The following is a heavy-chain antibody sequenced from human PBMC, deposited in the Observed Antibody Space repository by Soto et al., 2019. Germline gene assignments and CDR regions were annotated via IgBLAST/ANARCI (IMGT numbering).Heavy chain of an antibody. D-gene: IGHD5-12*01. Sequence: EVQLVESGGGLVQPGRSLRLSCVASGFTFDYYAMHWVRQAPGKGLEWVSGISWNSASIGYADSVTGRFTISRNNAKNSLFLQMNSLRAEDTALYYCTKEDLLRGYSGYGHFDYWGQGTLVTVSS. CDR2: ISWNSASI. J-gene: IGHJ4*02. CDR3: TKEDLLRGYSGYGHFDY. CDR1: GFTFDYYA. V-gene: IGHV3-9*01.